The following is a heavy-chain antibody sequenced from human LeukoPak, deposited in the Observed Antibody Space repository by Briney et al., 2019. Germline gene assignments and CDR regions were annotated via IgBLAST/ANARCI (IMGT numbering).Heavy chain of an antibody. D-gene: IGHD6-13*01. CDR2: INWKGYST. CDR3: ARAAYSSSWPNYYFYYYMDV. J-gene: IGHJ6*03. Sequence: GGSLRLSCAASGFIFDDYGMSWVRQAPGKGLEWVSGINWKGYSTGYADSVKGRFTISRDNAKNSLYLQMNSLRAEDTAVYYCARAAYSSSWPNYYFYYYMDVWGKGTTVTVSS. V-gene: IGHV3-20*04. CDR1: GFIFDDYG.